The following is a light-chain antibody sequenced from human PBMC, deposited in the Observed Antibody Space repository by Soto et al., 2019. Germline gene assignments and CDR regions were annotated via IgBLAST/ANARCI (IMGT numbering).Light chain of an antibody. J-gene: IGKJ4*01. Sequence: DKLMSQSPATLSVSLGERVTLSCRASQNIHNHMSWFLQKPGQTPRLLIYDAIIRAPDVPARVSGSWSGSEFTLTINSLQSDDFAVDSSQEYDECRVTVGGGTKV. CDR1: QNIHNH. V-gene: IGKV3-15*01. CDR3: QEYDECRVT. CDR2: DAI.